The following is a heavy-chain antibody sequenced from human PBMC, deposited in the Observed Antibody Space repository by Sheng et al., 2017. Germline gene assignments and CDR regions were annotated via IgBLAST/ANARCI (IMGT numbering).Heavy chain of an antibody. J-gene: IGHJ4*02. V-gene: IGHV4-34*01. CDR1: GGSFSGYY. CDR2: INHSGST. Sequence: QVQLQQWGAGLLKPSETLSLTCAVYGGSFSGYYWSWIRQPPGKGLEWIGEINHSGSTNYNPSLKSRVTISVDTSKNQFSLKLSSVTAADTAVYYCASGYCSSTSCLHYFDYWGQGTLVTVSS. D-gene: IGHD2-2*01. CDR3: ASGYCSSTSCLHYFDY.